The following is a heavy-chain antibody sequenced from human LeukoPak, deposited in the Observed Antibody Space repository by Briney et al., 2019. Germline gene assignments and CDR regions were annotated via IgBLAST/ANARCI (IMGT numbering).Heavy chain of an antibody. CDR2: INPSGGST. CDR3: AAIFSFIMGWSAL. D-gene: IGHD3-10*01. Sequence: ASVKVSCKASGYTFTSYYMHWVRQAPGQGLEWMGIINPSGGSTSYAQKFQGRVTMTRDTSTSTVYMELSILRSEDTAVYYWAAIFSFIMGWSALWGKEPRVTVSS. CDR1: GYTFTSYY. J-gene: IGHJ5*02. V-gene: IGHV1-46*01.